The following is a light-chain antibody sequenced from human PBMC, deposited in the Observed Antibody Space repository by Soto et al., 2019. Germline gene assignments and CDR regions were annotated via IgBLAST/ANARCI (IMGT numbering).Light chain of an antibody. Sequence: SYEQTQTPSVSVSPGQTARITCSGDELSKQYVYWYQQKPGQAPVLVIYKDSERASGIPERFSASSSGTTVTLTISGVRAEDEADYYCQSSDDTGNYYLFGTGTKVTVL. CDR1: ELSKQY. V-gene: IGLV3-25*02. J-gene: IGLJ1*01. CDR3: QSSDDTGNYYL. CDR2: KDS.